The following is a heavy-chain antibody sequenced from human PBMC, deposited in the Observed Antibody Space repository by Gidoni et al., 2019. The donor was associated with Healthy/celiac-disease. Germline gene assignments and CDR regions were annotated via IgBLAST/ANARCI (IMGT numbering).Heavy chain of an antibody. CDR3: ARGGSTSRAFDI. V-gene: IGHV3-11*06. Sequence: QVQLVESGGGLVTPGGSLRLSCAASGFTFSDYYMSWIRQAPGKGLEWVSYISSSSSYTNYADSVKGRFNISRDNAKNSLYLQMNSLRAEDTAVYYCARGGSTSRAFDIWGQGTMVTVSS. J-gene: IGHJ3*02. CDR1: GFTFSDYY. CDR2: ISSSSSYT. D-gene: IGHD2-2*01.